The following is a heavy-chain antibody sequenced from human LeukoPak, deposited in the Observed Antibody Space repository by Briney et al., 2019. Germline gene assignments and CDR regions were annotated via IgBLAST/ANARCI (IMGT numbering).Heavy chain of an antibody. D-gene: IGHD3-9*01. J-gene: IGHJ2*01. Sequence: GGSLRLSFAASGFTFSSYWMSWVRQAPGKGLEWVANIKQDGSEKYYVDSVKGRFTISRDNAKNPMSLQMNSLRAEDTAVYYCAGSDTTGYSPREWYYWYFDLWGRGTLVTVSS. V-gene: IGHV3-7*01. CDR2: IKQDGSEK. CDR3: AGSDTTGYSPREWYYWYFDL. CDR1: GFTFSSYW.